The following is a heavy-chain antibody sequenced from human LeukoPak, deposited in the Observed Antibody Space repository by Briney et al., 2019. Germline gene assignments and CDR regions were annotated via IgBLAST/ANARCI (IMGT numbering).Heavy chain of an antibody. J-gene: IGHJ6*03. V-gene: IGHV4-59*08. CDR1: GASINIYY. CDR3: ARAPYYFYMDV. CDR2: ISYNGGT. Sequence: SETLSLTCTVSGASINIYYWGWVRHPPGKGLEWIGYISYNGGTNYNPSLKSRVTISEDTSKNQFSLKVASVTAADTAVYFCARAPYYFYMDVWGKGTTVTVSS.